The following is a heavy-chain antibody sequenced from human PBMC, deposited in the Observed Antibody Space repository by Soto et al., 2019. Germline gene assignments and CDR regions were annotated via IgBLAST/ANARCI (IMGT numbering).Heavy chain of an antibody. Sequence: LSLTCAVSGGSINNGGYSWSWLRQPPGKGLEWIGYISHGGNTYYNPSLRSRVIMSIDKSKNHFSLGLKSVTAADTATYYCARTSYDILTGRLDAFDIWGQGTMVTVSS. CDR2: ISHGGNT. J-gene: IGHJ3*02. CDR1: GGSINNGGYS. CDR3: ARTSYDILTGRLDAFDI. V-gene: IGHV4-30-2*01. D-gene: IGHD3-9*01.